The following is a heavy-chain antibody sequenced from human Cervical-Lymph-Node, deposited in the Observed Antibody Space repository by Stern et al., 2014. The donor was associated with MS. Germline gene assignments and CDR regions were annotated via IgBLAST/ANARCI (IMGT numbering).Heavy chain of an antibody. Sequence: EVQLEESGGGLVKPGGSLRLSCVASGFTFSNAWMSWVRQAPGKGLEWVGRIKDKSKGGTTDYAAPVQGRFTISRDDSKNTQYLQMNSLKTEDTAVYYCTTDYAAAGTSWGQGTLVTVSS. V-gene: IGHV3-15*01. J-gene: IGHJ4*02. CDR3: TTDYAAAGTS. CDR1: GFTFSNAW. CDR2: IKDKSKGGTT. D-gene: IGHD6-13*01.